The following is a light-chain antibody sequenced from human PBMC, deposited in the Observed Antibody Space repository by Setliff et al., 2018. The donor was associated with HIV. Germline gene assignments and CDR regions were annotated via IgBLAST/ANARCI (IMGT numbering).Light chain of an antibody. CDR2: YDR. Sequence: SYELTQPPSVSVAPGQTASITCAGNNIGGKSVHWYQQKPGRAPVVVIYYDRDRPSGIPERFSGSNSGNTATLSISRVEAGDEADYYCQVRDTSEELFGPGTKVTVL. CDR3: QVRDTSEEL. CDR1: NIGGKS. J-gene: IGLJ1*01. V-gene: IGLV3-21*04.